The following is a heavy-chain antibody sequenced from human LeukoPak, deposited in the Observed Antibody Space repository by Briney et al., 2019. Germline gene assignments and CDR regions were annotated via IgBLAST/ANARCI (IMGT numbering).Heavy chain of an antibody. V-gene: IGHV6-1*01. CDR2: TYYRSKWSK. CDR1: GDSVSSNSAA. CDR3: ARSRGYSYDFEG. Sequence: SQTLSLTCAISGDSVSSNSAAWNWIRQSPSRGLEWLGRTYYRSKWSKDYAVSVISRITINPDTSKNQISLHLNSVTPEDTAVYYCARSRGYSYDFEGWGQGTLVTVSS. D-gene: IGHD5-18*01. J-gene: IGHJ4*02.